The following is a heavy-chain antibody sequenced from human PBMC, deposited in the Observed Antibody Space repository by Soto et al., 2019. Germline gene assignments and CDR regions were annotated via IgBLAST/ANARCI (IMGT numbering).Heavy chain of an antibody. D-gene: IGHD4-17*01. J-gene: IGHJ6*02. CDR2: IITIFGTA. V-gene: IGHV1-69*01. CDR3: AIDSGGTTVAFGMDV. Sequence: QVQLVQSGAEVKKPGSSVKVSCKAYGGTFSSYAISWVRQAPGQVLEWMGGIITIFGTANYAQKFKVRVKITADEATSTAYMEMSSLISDDTAGYYCAIDSGGTTVAFGMDVWGQGTTVTVAS. CDR1: GGTFSSYA.